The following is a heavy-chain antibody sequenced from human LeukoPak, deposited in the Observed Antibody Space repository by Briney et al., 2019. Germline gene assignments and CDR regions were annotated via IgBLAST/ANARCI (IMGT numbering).Heavy chain of an antibody. CDR1: GFTFSSYI. CDR3: ARAGGGHSYADY. Sequence: PGGSLRLSCAASGFTFSSYIMNWVRQAPGKGLEWVSSISSSSSYIYYADSVKGRFTISRDNAKNSLYLQMNSLRAEDTAVYYCARAGGGHSYADYWGQGTLVTVSS. V-gene: IGHV3-21*01. CDR2: ISSSSSYI. J-gene: IGHJ4*02. D-gene: IGHD5-18*01.